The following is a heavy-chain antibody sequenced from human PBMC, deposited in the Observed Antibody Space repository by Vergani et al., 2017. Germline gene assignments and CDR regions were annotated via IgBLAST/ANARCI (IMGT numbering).Heavy chain of an antibody. CDR1: GFTFSSYA. J-gene: IGHJ4*02. D-gene: IGHD1-26*01. V-gene: IGHV3-30-3*01. Sequence: QVQLVESGGGVVQPVRSLRLSCAASGFTFSSYAMHWVRQAPGKGLEWVAVISYDGSNKYYADSVKGRFTISRDNSKNTLYLQMNSLRAEDTAVYYCARRVGGSYSYYFDYWGQGTLVTFSS. CDR3: ARRVGGSYSYYFDY. CDR2: ISYDGSNK.